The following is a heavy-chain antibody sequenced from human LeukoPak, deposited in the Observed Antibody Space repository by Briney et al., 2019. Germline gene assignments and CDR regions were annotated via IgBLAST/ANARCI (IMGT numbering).Heavy chain of an antibody. CDR2: IIPILGIA. D-gene: IGHD2-15*01. CDR1: GGTFSSYA. Sequence: ASVKVSCKASGGTFSSYAISWVRQAPGQGLEWMGRIIPILGIANYAQKFQGRVTITADKSTSTAYMELSSLRSEDTAVYYCARVKGRAAATFWGDYWGQGTLVTVSS. J-gene: IGHJ4*02. CDR3: ARVKGRAAATFWGDY. V-gene: IGHV1-69*04.